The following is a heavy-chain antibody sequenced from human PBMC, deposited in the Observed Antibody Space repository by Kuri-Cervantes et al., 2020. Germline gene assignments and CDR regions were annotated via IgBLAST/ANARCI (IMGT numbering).Heavy chain of an antibody. D-gene: IGHD3-22*01. CDR1: GFTFDDYA. V-gene: IGHV3-9*01. J-gene: IGHJ6*02. CDR2: IGWNSGSI. Sequence: SLKISCAASGFTFDDYAMHWVRQAPGKGLEWVSGIGWNSGSIGYADSVKGRFTISRDNAKNSLYLQMNSLRAEDTAVYYCARATWGGGREGVYYDSSAFYYYGMDVWGQGTTVTVSS. CDR3: ARATWGGGREGVYYDSSAFYYYGMDV.